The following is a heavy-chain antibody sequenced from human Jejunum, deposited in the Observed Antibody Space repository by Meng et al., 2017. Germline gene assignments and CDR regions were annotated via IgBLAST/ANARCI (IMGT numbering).Heavy chain of an antibody. CDR1: GYTLTDLP. D-gene: IGHD3-22*01. CDR3: AAHPTFYYDNSGYYLDS. V-gene: IGHV1-24*01. J-gene: IGHJ4*02. CDR2: FDPEDGEA. Sequence: ASVKVSCKVSGYTLTDLPMHWVRQAPGKGLEWMGGFDPEDGEAIYAQKFKGRVTMTEVTSTDTAYMELSSLRSEDTAVYYCAAHPTFYYDNSGYYLDSWGQGTLVTVSS.